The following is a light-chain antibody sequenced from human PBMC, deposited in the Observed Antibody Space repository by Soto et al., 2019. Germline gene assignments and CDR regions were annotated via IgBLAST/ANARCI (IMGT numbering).Light chain of an antibody. J-gene: IGLJ1*01. Sequence: QSLLTQPASVSGSPGQSITSSCTGASSDVGSYNYVSWYQQHPGKAPKLMIYDVSNRPSGVSDRFSGSKSGDTASLTISGLQAEDEADYYCTSYITAGTYVFGTGTKVPVL. CDR3: TSYITAGTYV. CDR2: DVS. V-gene: IGLV2-14*03. CDR1: SSDVGSYNY.